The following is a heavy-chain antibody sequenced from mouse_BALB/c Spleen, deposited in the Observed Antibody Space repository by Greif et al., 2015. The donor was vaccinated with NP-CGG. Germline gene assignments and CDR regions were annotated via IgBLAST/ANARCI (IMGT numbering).Heavy chain of an antibody. D-gene: IGHD4-1*01. J-gene: IGHJ3*01. CDR1: GYTFTSYW. Sequence: QVQLQQSGAELARPGASVKLSCKASGYTFTSYWMQRVKQRPGQGLEWIGAIYPGDGDTRYTQKFKGKATLTADKSSSAAYRQLSSLASEDSAVYYCARRNWDEAGFAYWGQGTLVTVSA. CDR2: IYPGDGDT. V-gene: IGHV1-87*01. CDR3: ARRNWDEAGFAY.